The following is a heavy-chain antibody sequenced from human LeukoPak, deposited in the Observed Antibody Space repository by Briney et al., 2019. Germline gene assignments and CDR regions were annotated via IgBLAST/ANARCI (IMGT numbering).Heavy chain of an antibody. CDR2: ISYDGNNR. J-gene: IGHJ6*02. CDR1: GFDFNTYT. CDR3: ARGRGAGYDILTGFGYAMDV. Sequence: GGSLRLSCAASGFDFNTYTIHWVRQAPGKGLEWLAFISYDGNNRYYADSVKGRFTISRDNSKNTLYLQMNSLRAEDTAVYYCARGRGAGYDILTGFGYAMDVWGQGTTVTVSS. V-gene: IGHV3-30-3*01. D-gene: IGHD3-9*01.